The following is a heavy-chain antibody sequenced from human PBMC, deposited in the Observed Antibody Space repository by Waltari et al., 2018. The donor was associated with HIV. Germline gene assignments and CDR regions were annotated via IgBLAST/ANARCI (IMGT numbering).Heavy chain of an antibody. Sequence: QVQLVEYGGGVVQPGGSRRPYCQCSGFTTNSYAMHWVRQAPGRGLEWVAVISYDGNNQYYADSVKGRFTISRDTPKNTLYLQMNSLRVEDTAVFYCARVRVRAAGMDVWGQGTTVTVSS. CDR2: ISYDGNNQ. D-gene: IGHD6-25*01. V-gene: IGHV3-30*04. CDR1: GFTTNSYA. J-gene: IGHJ6*02. CDR3: ARVRVRAAGMDV.